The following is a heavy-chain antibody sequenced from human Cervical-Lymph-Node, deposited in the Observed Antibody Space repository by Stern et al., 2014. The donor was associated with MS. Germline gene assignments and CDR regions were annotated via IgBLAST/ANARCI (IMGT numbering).Heavy chain of an antibody. CDR2: MYWDDDK. CDR3: AHGLEIRLWAAY. Sequence: QVTLKESGPTLVKPTQTLTLTCTFSGFSLSTSGVGVGLIRQPPGKALEWLALMYWDDDKLYSPSLKSRLTITKDPSKNQVVLTMTNMDPVDTATYYCAHGLEIRLWAAYWGQGTLVTVSS. CDR1: GFSLSTSGVG. J-gene: IGHJ4*02. D-gene: IGHD5-18*01. V-gene: IGHV2-5*02.